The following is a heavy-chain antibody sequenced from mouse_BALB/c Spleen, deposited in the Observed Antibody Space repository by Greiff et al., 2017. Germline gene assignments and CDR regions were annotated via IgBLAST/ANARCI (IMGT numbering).Heavy chain of an antibody. CDR3: ARGENAMDY. CDR1: GYTFTSYW. Sequence: VQLQQSGAELARPGASVKLSCKASGYTFTSYWMQWVKQRPGQGLEWIGAIYPGDGDTRYTQKFKGKATLTADKSSSTAYMQLSSLASEDSAVYYCARGENAMDYWGQGTSVTVSS. CDR2: IYPGDGDT. V-gene: IGHV1-87*01. J-gene: IGHJ4*01.